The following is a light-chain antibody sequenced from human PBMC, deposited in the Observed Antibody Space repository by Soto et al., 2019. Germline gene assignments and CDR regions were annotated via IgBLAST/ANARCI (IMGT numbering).Light chain of an antibody. J-gene: IGKJ4*01. V-gene: IGKV3-11*01. CDR2: SAS. CDR1: QSVRNN. Sequence: EIVLTQSPATLSLSRGERATLSCRASQSVRNNLVWYHQKPGQAPRVLIYSASNRATGIPARFSGSGSGTDFTLTISSLEPEDFAVYYCQQRTNWPPTFGGGTKVEMK. CDR3: QQRTNWPPT.